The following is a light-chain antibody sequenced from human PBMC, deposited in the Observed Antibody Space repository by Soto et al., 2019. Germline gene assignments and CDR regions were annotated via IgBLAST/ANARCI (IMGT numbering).Light chain of an antibody. J-gene: IGKJ1*01. CDR2: KAS. Sequence: DIQMTQSPSTLSASVGDRVTITCRASQSINTWLAWYQQKPGKAPTVVIYKASSLESGVPSRFSGTGSGTEFTLTVSSLQPDDFATYYCQQYNAYPWTFGQGTKV. CDR3: QQYNAYPWT. V-gene: IGKV1-5*03. CDR1: QSINTW.